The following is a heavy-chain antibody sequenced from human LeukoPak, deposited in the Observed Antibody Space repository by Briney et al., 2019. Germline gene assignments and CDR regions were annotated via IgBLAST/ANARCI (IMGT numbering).Heavy chain of an antibody. D-gene: IGHD6-13*01. CDR2: ILYDGSNK. Sequence: PGRSLRLSCAASGFTFSSYAMHWVRQAPGKGLEWVAVILYDGSNKYYVDSVKGRFTISRDNSENTLYLQMNSLRAEDTAVYYCAREEGWQQLANWFDPWGQGTLVIVSS. J-gene: IGHJ5*02. CDR3: AREEGWQQLANWFDP. CDR1: GFTFSSYA. V-gene: IGHV3-30-3*01.